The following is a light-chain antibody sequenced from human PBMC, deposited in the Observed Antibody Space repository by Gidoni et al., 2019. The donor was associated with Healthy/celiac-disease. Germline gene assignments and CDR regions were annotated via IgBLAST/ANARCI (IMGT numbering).Light chain of an antibody. Sequence: EIVMTQSPATLSVSPGERATLSCRASQSVSSNLAWYQQKPGQAPRLLIYGASTRAPGIPARFSGSGSGTEFTLTISSLQSEDFAVYYCQQYNNWITFGGGTKVEIK. CDR3: QQYNNWIT. CDR2: GAS. J-gene: IGKJ4*01. V-gene: IGKV3-15*01. CDR1: QSVSSN.